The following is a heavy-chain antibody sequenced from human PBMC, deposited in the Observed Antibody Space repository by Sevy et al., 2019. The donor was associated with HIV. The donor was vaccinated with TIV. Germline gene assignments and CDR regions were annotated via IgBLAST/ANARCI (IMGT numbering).Heavy chain of an antibody. D-gene: IGHD6-13*01. CDR1: GGSISSYY. J-gene: IGHJ5*02. V-gene: IGHV4-59*13. CDR2: IYYRGST. CDR3: ARDKSKGAAAGICWFDT. Sequence: SETLSLTCTVSGGSISSYYWSWIRQPPGKGLEWIGYIYYRGSTNYNPSLKSRVTISVDTSKNQFSLKLSSVTAADTDVCYCARDKSKGAAAGICWFDTWGQGTLVTVSS.